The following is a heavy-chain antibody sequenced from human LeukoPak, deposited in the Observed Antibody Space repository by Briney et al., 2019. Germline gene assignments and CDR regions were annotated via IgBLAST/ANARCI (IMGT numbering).Heavy chain of an antibody. CDR3: AKDFTNIAVAGYDDY. V-gene: IGHV3-9*01. J-gene: IGHJ4*02. Sequence: GGSLRLSCAASGFTFDDYAMHWVRQAPGKGLEWVSGISWNSGSIGYADSVKGRFTISRDNAKNSLYLQMNSLRAEDTALYYCAKDFTNIAVAGYDDYWGQGTLVTVSS. CDR2: ISWNSGSI. CDR1: GFTFDDYA. D-gene: IGHD6-19*01.